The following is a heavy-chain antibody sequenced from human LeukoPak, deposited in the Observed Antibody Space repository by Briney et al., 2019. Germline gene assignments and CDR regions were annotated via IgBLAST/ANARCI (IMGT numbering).Heavy chain of an antibody. CDR3: ARSWFLGDGFEY. V-gene: IGHV4-59*08. Sequence: SETLSLTCTGSGGSISSYYWSWLRQPPAKGPEWIGYIYYSGSTNYNPSLKSRVTISVDTSKNQFSLKLSCVNAANTAVYYCARSWFLGDGFEYWGQGTLVTVSS. CDR1: GGSISSYY. CDR2: IYYSGST. D-gene: IGHD5-24*01. J-gene: IGHJ4*02.